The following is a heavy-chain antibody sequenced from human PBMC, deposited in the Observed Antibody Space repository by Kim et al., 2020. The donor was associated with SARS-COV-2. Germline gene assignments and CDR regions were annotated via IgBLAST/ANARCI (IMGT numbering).Heavy chain of an antibody. Sequence: GGSLRLSCAASGFTFTTYSLNWVRQAPGKGLEWVSCISSGSAYMYYSDSVKGRFTISSDKAKHSLFLQMNSLRAEDTAVYYCATATLNRLGYFELGGHGTLVTVSS. CDR3: ATATLNRLGYFEL. CDR1: GFTFTTYS. J-gene: IGHJ2*01. CDR2: ISSGSAYM. D-gene: IGHD3-16*01. V-gene: IGHV3-21*01.